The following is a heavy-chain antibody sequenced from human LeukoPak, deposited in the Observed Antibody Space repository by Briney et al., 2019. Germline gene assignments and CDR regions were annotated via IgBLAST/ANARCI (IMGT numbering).Heavy chain of an antibody. CDR2: INPSGGSI. Sequence: GASVKVSCKASGHIFTSYYMYWVRQAPGQGLEWMGIINPSGGSIRYAQKFQGRVTMTRDTSTSTVYMELSSLRSEDTAVYYCARGRNYYDTSGYYYEGDALDIWGQGTMVTVSS. V-gene: IGHV1-46*01. J-gene: IGHJ3*02. CDR3: ARGRNYYDTSGYYYEGDALDI. D-gene: IGHD3-22*01. CDR1: GHIFTSYY.